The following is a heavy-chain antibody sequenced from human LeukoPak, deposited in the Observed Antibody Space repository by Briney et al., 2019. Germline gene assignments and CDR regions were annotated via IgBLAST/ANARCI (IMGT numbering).Heavy chain of an antibody. Sequence: GGSLRLSCAASGFTFSNAWMSWVRQAPGKGLEWVAVISYVGSDKYYTDSVRGRFTISRDNSKTTLYLQMNSLRTEDTAVYYCAKGGEMGTIRGYFDYLGQGTLVTVSS. D-gene: IGHD5-24*01. CDR2: ISYVGSDK. CDR1: GFTFSNAW. J-gene: IGHJ4*02. V-gene: IGHV3-30*18. CDR3: AKGGEMGTIRGYFDY.